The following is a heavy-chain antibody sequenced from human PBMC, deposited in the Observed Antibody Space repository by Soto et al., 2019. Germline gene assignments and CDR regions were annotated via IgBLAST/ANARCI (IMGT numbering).Heavy chain of an antibody. Sequence: HGGSLGIAGASCGLRVSSSGIPGSRKTPDKGLEWVAVIWNDGINKYYADSVKGRFTISRDNSKNTVYLQMDSLRAEDTAVYYCARVYCSTNKCYQGRVSFDIWGQGTMVTVSS. D-gene: IGHD2-2*01. CDR2: IWNDGINK. CDR3: ARVYCSTNKCYQGRVSFDI. V-gene: IGHV3-33*01. CDR1: GLRVSSSG. J-gene: IGHJ3*02.